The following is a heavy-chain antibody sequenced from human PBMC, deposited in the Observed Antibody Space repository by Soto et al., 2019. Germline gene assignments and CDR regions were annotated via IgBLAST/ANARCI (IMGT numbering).Heavy chain of an antibody. Sequence: QVQLVESGGGVVQPGRSLRLSCAASGFIFNEYGMHWVRQAPGKGLEWVAVIWYDGSNKYYADSVRGRFTFSRDNSRNTMALQMKSLRVEDTAIYYCARWGCSGSNCNLNQRSLDLWGQGTLVTVSS. D-gene: IGHD2-15*01. CDR1: GFIFNEYG. CDR2: IWYDGSNK. CDR3: ARWGCSGSNCNLNQRSLDL. V-gene: IGHV3-33*01. J-gene: IGHJ4*02.